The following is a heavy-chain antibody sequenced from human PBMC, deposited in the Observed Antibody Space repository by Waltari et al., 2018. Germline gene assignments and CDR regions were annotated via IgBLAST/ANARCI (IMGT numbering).Heavy chain of an antibody. CDR3: ARASDGANFDY. CDR2: INPNSGGT. V-gene: IGHV1-2*06. Sequence: QVQLVQSGAEVQKPGASVKVSCKASGYTFTGYYLHWVRQAPGQGLEWMGRINPNSGGTNYAQKFQGRVTMTRDTSISAAYMELGRLGSDDTAVYYCARASDGANFDYWGQGTLVTVSS. CDR1: GYTFTGYY. J-gene: IGHJ4*02.